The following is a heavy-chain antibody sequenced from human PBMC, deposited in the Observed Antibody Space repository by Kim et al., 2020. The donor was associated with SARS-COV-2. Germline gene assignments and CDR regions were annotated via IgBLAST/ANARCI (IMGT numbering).Heavy chain of an antibody. Sequence: GGSLRLSCVESGITSSSYWLTWVRQAPGKGLEWVANIKRDGSERYYGDSVKGRFTSSRDNAKSSVFLKMNSLRSEDTAVYYCGISGIWGQGTLVTVSS. CDR2: IKRDGSER. CDR1: GITSSSYW. J-gene: IGHJ4*02. CDR3: GISGI. V-gene: IGHV3-7*01.